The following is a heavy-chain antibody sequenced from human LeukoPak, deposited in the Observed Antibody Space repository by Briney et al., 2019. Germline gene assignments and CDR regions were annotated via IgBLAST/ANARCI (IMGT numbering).Heavy chain of an antibody. V-gene: IGHV3-11*01. CDR2: ISSSGSTI. Sequence: GGSLRLSCAASGFTFSDYYMSWIRQAPGKGLEWVSYISSSGSTIYYADSVKGRFTISRDNAKNSLYLQMNSLRAEDTAAYYCATKEDDFWSGYYYYYMDVWGKGTTVTVSS. CDR1: GFTFSDYY. J-gene: IGHJ6*03. D-gene: IGHD3-3*01. CDR3: ATKEDDFWSGYYYYYMDV.